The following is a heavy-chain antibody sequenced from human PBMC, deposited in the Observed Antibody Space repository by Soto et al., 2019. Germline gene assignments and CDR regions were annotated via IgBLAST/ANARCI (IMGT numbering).Heavy chain of an antibody. CDR2: LNPDTGNT. Sequence: QVQLVQSGAELKKPGASVNISCTASGFTFSDNLINWVRQVPGQGLEGMGWLNPDTGNTRYSETFKGRVTISRHPSASIAYLQLSGLENEDPALYFCARDIQSVGPRANDAFDVWGQGTMITVSS. D-gene: IGHD5-18*01. J-gene: IGHJ3*01. CDR1: GFTFSDNL. V-gene: IGHV1-3*01. CDR3: ARDIQSVGPRANDAFDV.